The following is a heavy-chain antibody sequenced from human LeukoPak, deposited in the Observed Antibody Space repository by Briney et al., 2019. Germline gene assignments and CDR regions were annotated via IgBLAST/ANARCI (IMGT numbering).Heavy chain of an antibody. Sequence: SETLSLTCTVSGGSISSYYWSWIRQPPGKGLEWIGYIYYSGSTNYNPSLKSRVTISVDTSKNQFSLKLSSVTAADTAVYYCATSNYVAAALGYFDYWGQGTLVTVSS. CDR2: IYYSGST. CDR3: ATSNYVAAALGYFDY. D-gene: IGHD6-13*01. J-gene: IGHJ4*02. CDR1: GGSISSYY. V-gene: IGHV4-59*01.